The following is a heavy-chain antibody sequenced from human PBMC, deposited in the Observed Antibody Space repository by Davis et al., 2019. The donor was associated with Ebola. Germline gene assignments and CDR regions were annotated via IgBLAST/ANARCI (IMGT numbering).Heavy chain of an antibody. J-gene: IGHJ3*02. CDR3: TRKEMRTYDI. CDR1: GYTFTGYY. V-gene: IGHV1-2*02. Sequence: ASVKVSCKASGYTFTGYYMHWVRQAPGQGLEWMGRINPDSGGTDYVQKFQGRVTMTRDTSISTAYMELSRLRSDDTAVYYCTRKEMRTYDIWGQGTMVTVSS. CDR2: INPDSGGT.